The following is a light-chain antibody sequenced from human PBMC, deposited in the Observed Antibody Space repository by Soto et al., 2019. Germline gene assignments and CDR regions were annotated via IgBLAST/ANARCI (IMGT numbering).Light chain of an antibody. V-gene: IGKV3-20*01. Sequence: EIVLTQSPGTLSLSPGQRATLSCRASQSVSNSYLAWYQQKPGQAPRLLISGASSRAAGIPDRFSGSVSGTEFTLTISRLEPEDFAVYYCQQYGNSPLLTFGGGTKVEIK. CDR2: GAS. CDR1: QSVSNSY. J-gene: IGKJ4*01. CDR3: QQYGNSPLLT.